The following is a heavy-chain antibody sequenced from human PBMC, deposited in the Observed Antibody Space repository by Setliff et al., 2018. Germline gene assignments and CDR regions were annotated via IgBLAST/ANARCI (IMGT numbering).Heavy chain of an antibody. V-gene: IGHV5-10-1*01. CDR2: IDPSDSYT. CDR3: ARPRGATSYYYMDV. Sequence: PGESLKISCKGSGYSFTRNWISWVRQMPGKGLEWMGRIDPSDSYTNYSPSFQGHVTISADKSISTAYVQWSNLKASDTAMYYCARPRGATSYYYMDVWGKGTTVTVSS. CDR1: GYSFTRNW. J-gene: IGHJ6*03. D-gene: IGHD1-26*01.